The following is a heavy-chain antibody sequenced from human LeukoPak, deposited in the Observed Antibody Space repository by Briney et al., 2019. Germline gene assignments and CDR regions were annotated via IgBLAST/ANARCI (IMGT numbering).Heavy chain of an antibody. CDR2: IYSGGST. V-gene: IGHV3-53*01. D-gene: IGHD2-2*01. Sequence: GGSLRLSCAASGFTVSSNYMSWVRQAPGKGLEWVSVIYSGGSTYYADSVKGRFTISRDNSKNTLYLQMNSLRAEDTAVYYCARDPPPKYCSSTSCSATWGQGTLVTVSS. CDR3: ARDPPPKYCSSTSCSAT. CDR1: GFTVSSNY. J-gene: IGHJ5*02.